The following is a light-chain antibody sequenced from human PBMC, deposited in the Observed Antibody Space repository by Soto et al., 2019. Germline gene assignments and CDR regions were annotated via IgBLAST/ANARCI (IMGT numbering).Light chain of an antibody. CDR3: SSYTSTSTLVV. V-gene: IGLV2-14*01. CDR1: SSDVGGYNY. J-gene: IGLJ1*01. CDR2: DVR. Sequence: QSALTQPASVSGSPGQSITISCTGTSSDVGGYNYVSWYQQHPGKAPKLMVYDVRNRPSGVSNRFSGSKSGNTASLIISGLQAEDEADYYCSSYTSTSTLVVFGTGTKVTVL.